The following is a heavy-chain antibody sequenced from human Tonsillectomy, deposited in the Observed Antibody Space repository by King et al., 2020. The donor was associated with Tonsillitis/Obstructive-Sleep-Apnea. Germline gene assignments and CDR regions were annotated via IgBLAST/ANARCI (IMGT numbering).Heavy chain of an antibody. D-gene: IGHD3-3*01. J-gene: IGHJ1*01. Sequence: LVESGGGVVQPGGSLRLSCAASGFTFDDYAMHWVRQAPGKGLEWVSLSSGDGGSTYYADSVKGRFTISRDNSKNSLYLQMNSLRTEDTALYYCAKDIGESLAVAEYFQHWGQGTLVTVSS. V-gene: IGHV3-43*02. CDR2: SSGDGGST. CDR3: AKDIGESLAVAEYFQH. CDR1: GFTFDDYA.